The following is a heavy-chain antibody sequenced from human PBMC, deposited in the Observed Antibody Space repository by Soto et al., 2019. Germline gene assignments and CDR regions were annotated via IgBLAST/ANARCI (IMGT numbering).Heavy chain of an antibody. V-gene: IGHV1-8*01. J-gene: IGHJ6*02. CDR3: AREAPHITGTTYGSWFYYYGMDV. Sequence: ASVKVSCKASGYNFTSYDINWVRQATGQGLEWMGWMNPNSGNTGYAQKFQGRVTMTRNTSISTAYMELSSLRSEDTAVYYCAREAPHITGTTYGSWFYYYGMDVWGQGTTVTVSS. D-gene: IGHD1-7*01. CDR2: MNPNSGNT. CDR1: GYNFTSYD.